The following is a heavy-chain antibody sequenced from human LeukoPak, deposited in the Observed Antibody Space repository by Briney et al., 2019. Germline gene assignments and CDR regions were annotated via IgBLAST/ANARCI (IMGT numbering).Heavy chain of an antibody. CDR3: ARGRFTFGGVIDDY. D-gene: IGHD3-16*02. V-gene: IGHV3-7*01. CDR1: GFSFKDYW. CDR2: ITPDGSGK. Sequence: GGSLRLSCAASGFSFKDYWMSWVRQAPGKGLEWVADITPDGSGKTYVDSVKGRFTISRDNAKQSLYLQMDTVTAADTAVYYCARGRFTFGGVIDDYWGQGTLVTVSS. J-gene: IGHJ4*02.